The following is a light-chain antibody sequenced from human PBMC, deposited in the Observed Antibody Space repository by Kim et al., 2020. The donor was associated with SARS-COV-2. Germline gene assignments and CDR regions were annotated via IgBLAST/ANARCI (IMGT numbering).Light chain of an antibody. J-gene: IGLJ2*01. Sequence: GRPVTSACTGTSSDVGGYNYVSWYQQHPGKAPKLMIYEVSKRPSGVPDRFSGSKSGNTASLTVSGLQAEDEADYYCSSYAGSNNLVFGGGTQLTVL. V-gene: IGLV2-8*01. CDR2: EVS. CDR1: SSDVGGYNY. CDR3: SSYAGSNNLV.